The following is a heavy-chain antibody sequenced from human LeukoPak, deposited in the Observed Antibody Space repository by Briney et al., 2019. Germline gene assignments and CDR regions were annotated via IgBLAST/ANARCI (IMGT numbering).Heavy chain of an antibody. J-gene: IGHJ6*03. CDR1: GGSFSGYY. CDR3: ARVLPVGDNWNFGYYYYYMDV. V-gene: IGHV4-34*01. CDR2: INHSGST. Sequence: PSETLSLTCAVYGGSFSGYYWSWIRQPPGKGLEWIGEINHSGSTNYNPSLKSRVTISVDTSKNQFSLKLSSVTAADTAVYYCARVLPVGDNWNFGYYYYYMDVWGKGTTVTVSS. D-gene: IGHD1-7*01.